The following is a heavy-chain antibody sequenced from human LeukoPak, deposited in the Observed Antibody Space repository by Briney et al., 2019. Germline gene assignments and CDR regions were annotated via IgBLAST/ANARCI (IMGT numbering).Heavy chain of an antibody. CDR2: IHSRGSTT. CDR3: ARDKVGGSMAGSNFDY. V-gene: IGHV3-11*04. Sequence: GGSLRLSCAASGFTFSDYYMSWIRQAPGKGLEWISYIHSRGSTTYYADSVKGRFTISRDNAKNSLFLQMNSLRGEDTAVYYCARDKVGGSMAGSNFDYWGQGTLVTVSS. CDR1: GFTFSDYY. D-gene: IGHD6-19*01. J-gene: IGHJ4*02.